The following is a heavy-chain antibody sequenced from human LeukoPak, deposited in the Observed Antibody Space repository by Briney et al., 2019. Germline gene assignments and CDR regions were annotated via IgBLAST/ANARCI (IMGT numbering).Heavy chain of an antibody. CDR3: AKDLSYDSSGYRPPGDSFGDY. CDR1: GFTFSSYA. D-gene: IGHD3-22*01. V-gene: IGHV3-23*01. Sequence: GGSLRLSCAASGFTFSSYAMSWVRQAPGKGLEWASAISGSGGSTYYADSVKGRFTISRDKSKNTLYLQMNSLRAEDTAVYYCAKDLSYDSSGYRPPGDSFGDYWGQGTLVTVSS. CDR2: ISGSGGST. J-gene: IGHJ4*02.